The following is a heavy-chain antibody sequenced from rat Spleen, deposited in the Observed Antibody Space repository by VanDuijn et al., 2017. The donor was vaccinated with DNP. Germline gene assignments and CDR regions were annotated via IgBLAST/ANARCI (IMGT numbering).Heavy chain of an antibody. CDR1: RFTFNSYW. V-gene: IGHV5-31*01. CDR2: ITSSGGST. J-gene: IGHJ2*01. Sequence: EVQLVESGGDLVQPGRSLKLSCVASRFTFNSYWMTWIRQVPGKGLEWVASITSSGGSTYYPDSVKGRFTISRDNAKNTLYLQMNSLRSEDTATYYCTRRPLTTVPTTYPHYFNYWGQGVVVTVSS. CDR3: TRRPLTTVPTTYPHYFNY. D-gene: IGHD1-3*01.